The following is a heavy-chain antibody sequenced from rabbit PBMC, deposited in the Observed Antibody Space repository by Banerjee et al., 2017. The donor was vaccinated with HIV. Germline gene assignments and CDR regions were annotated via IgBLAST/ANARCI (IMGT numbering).Heavy chain of an antibody. D-gene: IGHD6-1*01. V-gene: IGHV1S45*01. J-gene: IGHJ3*01. CDR2: INTSSGNT. CDR1: GIDFSSYYD. Sequence: QEQLVESGGGLVTLGGSLKLSCKASGIDFSSYYDMCWVRQAPGKGLELIACINTSSGNTVYANWAKGRFTISKTSSTTVTLQMTSLTAADTATYFCARDYAGYGYATARLDLWGPGTLVTVS. CDR3: ARDYAGYGYATARLDL.